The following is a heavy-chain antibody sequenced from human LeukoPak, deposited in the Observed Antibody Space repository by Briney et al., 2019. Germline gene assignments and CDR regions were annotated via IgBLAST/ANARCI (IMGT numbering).Heavy chain of an antibody. CDR2: IYYSGSP. CDR3: ARHDYGRNSPRAYFDH. Sequence: PWETLSLTCTVSGASISNYHWSWIRQTPGKGLEWIGYIYYSGSPNYNPSLTSRVTMSLDMSKNQFSLKPTSVTAADTAVYYCARHDYGRNSPRAYFDHWGQGTLVTVSS. J-gene: IGHJ4*02. D-gene: IGHD4-23*01. V-gene: IGHV4-59*01. CDR1: GASISNYH.